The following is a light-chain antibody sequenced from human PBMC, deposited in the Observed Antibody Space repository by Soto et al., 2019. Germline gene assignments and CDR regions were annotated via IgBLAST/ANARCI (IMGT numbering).Light chain of an antibody. V-gene: IGKV3-15*01. CDR2: DTS. Sequence: DIGMTLSPATLSVYQGERATLSCRASQSVSSHLAWFQQKPGQAPRLLIYDTSTRATGVPARFSGSRSETEFTLTISSLQAEDAAICFCSKYYTLLPCTSCEVTKV. CDR3: SKYYTLLPCT. J-gene: IGKJ1*01. CDR1: QSVSSH.